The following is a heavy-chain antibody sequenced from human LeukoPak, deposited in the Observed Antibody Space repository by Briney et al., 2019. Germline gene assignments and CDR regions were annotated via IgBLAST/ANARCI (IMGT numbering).Heavy chain of an antibody. D-gene: IGHD6-19*01. CDR1: GGSISSSSYY. Sequence: KSSETLSLTCTVSGGSISSSSYYWGWIRQPPGKGLEWIGSMFYSGSTYYNPSLKSRVTISVDTSKNQFSLKLSSVTAADTAVYYCAGRVAATRYFDYWGKGTLVTVSS. CDR3: AGRVAATRYFDY. CDR2: MFYSGST. V-gene: IGHV4-39*01. J-gene: IGHJ4*02.